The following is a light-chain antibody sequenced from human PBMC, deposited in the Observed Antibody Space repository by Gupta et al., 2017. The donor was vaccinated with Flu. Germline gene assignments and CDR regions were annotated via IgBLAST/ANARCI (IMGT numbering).Light chain of an antibody. Sequence: LDWYQQKPGEAPKLLIYAASRGTSGVPSGFSGSGCGTDFNLTISRRQHEYFANYYCQHKNSTPYTFGQGTKVEIK. CDR3: QHKNSTPYT. CDR2: AAS. J-gene: IGKJ1*01. V-gene: IGKV1-39*01.